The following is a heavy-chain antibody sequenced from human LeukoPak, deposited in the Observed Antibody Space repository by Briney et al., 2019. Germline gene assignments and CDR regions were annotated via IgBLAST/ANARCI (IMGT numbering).Heavy chain of an antibody. V-gene: IGHV4-38-2*02. CDR1: GYSISSGYY. Sequence: SETLSLTCTVSGYSISSGYYWGWIRQPPGKGLDWIGSIYHSGSTYYNPSLKSRVTISVDTSKNQFSLKLSSVTAADTAVYYCARQYYYDSSGCFDYWGQGTLVTVSS. CDR3: ARQYYYDSSGCFDY. CDR2: IYHSGST. J-gene: IGHJ4*02. D-gene: IGHD3-22*01.